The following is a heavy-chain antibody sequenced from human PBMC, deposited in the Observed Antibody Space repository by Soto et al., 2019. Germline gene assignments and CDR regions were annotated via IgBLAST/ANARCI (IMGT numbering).Heavy chain of an antibody. Sequence: EVQLLESGGGLVQPGGSLRLSCAASGFTFSSYAMSWVRQAPGKGLEWVSAISGSGGSTYYADSVKGRFTISRDNSKKRMYLQMNTLRAEDRAVYDCETPLWPTQVDYWGQGALVSVSS. V-gene: IGHV3-23*01. D-gene: IGHD3-10*01. CDR2: ISGSGGST. CDR3: ETPLWPTQVDY. CDR1: GFTFSSYA. J-gene: IGHJ4*02.